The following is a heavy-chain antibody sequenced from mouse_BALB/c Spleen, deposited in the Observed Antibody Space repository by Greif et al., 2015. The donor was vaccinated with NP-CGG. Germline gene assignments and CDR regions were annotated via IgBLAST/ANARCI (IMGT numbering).Heavy chain of an antibody. CDR2: ISSGGSYT. Sequence: EVQLVESGGDLVKPGGSLKLSCAASGFTFSSYGMSWVRQTPDKRLEWVATISSGGSYTYYPDSVKGRFTISRDNAKNTLYLQMSSLKSEDTAMYYCARREITTGYYFDYWGQGTTLTVSS. D-gene: IGHD2-4*01. J-gene: IGHJ2*01. V-gene: IGHV5-6*01. CDR1: GFTFSSYG. CDR3: ARREITTGYYFDY.